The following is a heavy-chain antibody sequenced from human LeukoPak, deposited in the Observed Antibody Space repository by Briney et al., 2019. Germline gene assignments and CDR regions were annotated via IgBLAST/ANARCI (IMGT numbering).Heavy chain of an antibody. CDR3: ARGPSGYPAY. D-gene: IGHD3-22*01. Sequence: GGSLRLSCAASGFSFSSYWMHWVRQAPGKGLVWVSRINSDGSFTNYADSVKGRFTISRDNAKSRLYLQMNSLRAEDTAVYYCARGPSGYPAYWGQGTLVTVSA. J-gene: IGHJ4*02. V-gene: IGHV3-74*01. CDR2: INSDGSFT. CDR1: GFSFSSYW.